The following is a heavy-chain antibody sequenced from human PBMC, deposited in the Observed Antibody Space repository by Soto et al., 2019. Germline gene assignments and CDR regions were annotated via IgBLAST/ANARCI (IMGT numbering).Heavy chain of an antibody. CDR3: ARQSYGSRSYYNVGYYYSGMDV. J-gene: IGHJ6*02. V-gene: IGHV4-39*01. CDR2: IYYSGST. Sequence: SETLSLTCTVSGGSSSSSSDYWGWIRQPPGKGLEWIGSIYYSGSTYYNPSLKSRVTISVDTSKNQFSLKLSSVTAADTAVYYCARQSYGSRSYYNVGYYYSGMDVWGQGTTVTVSS. CDR1: GGSSSSSSDY. D-gene: IGHD3-10*01.